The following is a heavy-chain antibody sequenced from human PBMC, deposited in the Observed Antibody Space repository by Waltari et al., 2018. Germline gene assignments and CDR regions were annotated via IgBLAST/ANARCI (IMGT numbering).Heavy chain of an antibody. D-gene: IGHD2-2*01. CDR3: FLGYCSSTSCYERAPYFDY. Sequence: QVQLVQSGAEVKKPGASVKVSCKASGYTFTSYYMHWVRQAPGQGLEWVGIINPSGGSTSYAQKFQGRVTMTRDTSTSTVYMELSSLRSEDTAVYYCFLGYCSSTSCYERAPYFDYWGQGTLVTVSS. V-gene: IGHV1-46*01. J-gene: IGHJ4*02. CDR2: INPSGGST. CDR1: GYTFTSYY.